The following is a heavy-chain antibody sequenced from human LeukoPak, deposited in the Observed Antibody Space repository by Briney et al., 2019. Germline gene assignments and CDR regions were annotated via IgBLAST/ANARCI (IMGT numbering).Heavy chain of an antibody. J-gene: IGHJ1*01. CDR3: ARRGSGDGYNFGH. CDR2: IYPGDSNT. Sequence: GESLKISCQGSGYSFTTYWIGWVRQMPGKGLEWMGIIYPGDSNTRYSPSFQGQVTISADKSISTAYLQWSSLKASDTAMYYCARRGSGDGYNFGHWGQGTLVTVSS. CDR1: GYSFTTYW. V-gene: IGHV5-51*01. D-gene: IGHD5-24*01.